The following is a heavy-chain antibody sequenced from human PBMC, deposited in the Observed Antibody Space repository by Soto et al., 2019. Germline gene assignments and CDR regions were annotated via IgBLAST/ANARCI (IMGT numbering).Heavy chain of an antibody. CDR1: GYTFTSYY. D-gene: IGHD3-16*02. V-gene: IGHV1-46*01. CDR3: ARRRGMITFGGIIADFDY. J-gene: IGHJ4*02. Sequence: QVQLVQSGAEVRKPGASVKVSCKASGYTFTSYYMHWVRQAPGQGLEWMGIINPSGGSTTYAQKFQGRVTMTRDTSTSTVYMELSSLRSEDTAVYYCARRRGMITFGGIIADFDYWGQGTLVTVSS. CDR2: INPSGGST.